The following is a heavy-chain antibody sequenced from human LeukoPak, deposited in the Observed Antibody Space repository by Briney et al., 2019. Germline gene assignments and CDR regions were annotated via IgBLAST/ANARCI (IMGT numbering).Heavy chain of an antibody. V-gene: IGHV3-21*01. CDR2: ISSSSSYI. J-gene: IGHJ4*02. Sequence: NTGGSLRLSCAASGFTFSNYSMNWVRQAPGKGLEWVSSISSSSSYIYYADSVKGRFPISRDNAKNSLYLQMNSLRAEDTAVYYCARVPRSSTSCLDYWGQGTLVTVSS. CDR1: GFTFSNYS. D-gene: IGHD2-2*01. CDR3: ARVPRSSTSCLDY.